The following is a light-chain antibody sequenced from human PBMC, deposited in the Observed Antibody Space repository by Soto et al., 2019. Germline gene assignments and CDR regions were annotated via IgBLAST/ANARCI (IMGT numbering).Light chain of an antibody. CDR2: DAS. Sequence: EIVLTQSPGTLSLSPGARAPLSCRASQSVSSNYLAWYQQKPGQAPRLLIYDASNRATGIPARFSGSGSGTDFTLTINSLAPEDFAIYYCHQRQSWPRTFGQGTKVDIK. J-gene: IGKJ1*01. CDR3: HQRQSWPRT. V-gene: IGKV3D-20*02. CDR1: QSVSSNY.